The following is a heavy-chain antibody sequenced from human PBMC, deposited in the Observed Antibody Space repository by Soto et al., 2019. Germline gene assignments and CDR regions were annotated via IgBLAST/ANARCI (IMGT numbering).Heavy chain of an antibody. J-gene: IGHJ4*02. V-gene: IGHV3-21*01. CDR3: ARGSTRYCCSTSCYLYFDY. CDR1: GFTFSSYS. Sequence: GSLRLSCAASGFTFSSYSMNWVRQAPGKGLEWVSSISSSSSYIYYADSVKGRFTISRDNAKNSLYLQMNSLRAEDTAVYYCARGSTRYCCSTSCYLYFDYWGQGTLVTVSS. CDR2: ISSSSSYI. D-gene: IGHD2-2*01.